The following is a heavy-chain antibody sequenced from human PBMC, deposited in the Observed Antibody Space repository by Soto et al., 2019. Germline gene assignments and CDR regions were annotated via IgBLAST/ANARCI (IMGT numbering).Heavy chain of an antibody. CDR1: GGSISSGGYY. Sequence: LSLTCTVSGGSISSGGYYWSWIRQHPGKGLEWIGYIYYSGSTYYNPSLKSRVTISVDTSKNQFSLKLSSVTAADTAVYYCARVYAAVAGISTDFDYWGQGTLVTVSS. V-gene: IGHV4-31*03. J-gene: IGHJ4*02. D-gene: IGHD6-19*01. CDR2: IYYSGST. CDR3: ARVYAAVAGISTDFDY.